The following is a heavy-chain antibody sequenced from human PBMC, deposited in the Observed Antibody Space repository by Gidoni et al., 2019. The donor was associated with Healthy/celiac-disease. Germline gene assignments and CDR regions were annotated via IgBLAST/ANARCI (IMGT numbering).Heavy chain of an antibody. CDR2: INHSGST. D-gene: IGHD3-3*01. CDR3: ARATFWSGYSDY. V-gene: IGHV4-34*01. CDR1: GGSFIGSY. J-gene: IGHJ4*02. Sequence: QALLQQCSAGLLKPSDTLSLTSSFYGGSFIGSYWSWIRQPPGKGLEWIGEINHSGSTNYNPSRKSRVTISGDTSKNQCSLKLSSVTAADTAVYYCARATFWSGYSDYWGQGTLVTVSS.